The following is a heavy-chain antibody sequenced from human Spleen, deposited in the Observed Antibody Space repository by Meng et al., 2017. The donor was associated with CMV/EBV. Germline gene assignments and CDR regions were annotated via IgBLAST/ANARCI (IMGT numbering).Heavy chain of an antibody. CDR3: ARGSVNSIVVVPAAIRIWFDP. Sequence: ASVKVSCKASGYTFTSYGISWVRQAPGQGLEWMGWISAYNGNTNYAQKLQGRVTMTTDTSTSTAYMELRSLRSDDTAVYYCARGSVNSIVVVPAAIRIWFDPWGQGTLVTISS. J-gene: IGHJ5*02. V-gene: IGHV1-18*01. CDR2: ISAYNGNT. D-gene: IGHD2-2*02. CDR1: GYTFTSYG.